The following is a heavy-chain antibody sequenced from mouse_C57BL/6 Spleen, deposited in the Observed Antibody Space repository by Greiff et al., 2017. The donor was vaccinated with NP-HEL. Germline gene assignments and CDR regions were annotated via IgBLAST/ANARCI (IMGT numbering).Heavy chain of an antibody. Sequence: DVKLVESGGGLVKPGGSLKLSCAASGFTFSDYGMHWVRQAPEKGLEWVAYISSGSSTIYYADTVKGRFTISRDNAKNTLFLQMTSLRSEDTAMYYCARNRYYYGSSDWYFDVWGTGTTVTVSS. D-gene: IGHD1-1*01. CDR2: ISSGSSTI. CDR1: GFTFSDYG. V-gene: IGHV5-17*01. J-gene: IGHJ1*03. CDR3: ARNRYYYGSSDWYFDV.